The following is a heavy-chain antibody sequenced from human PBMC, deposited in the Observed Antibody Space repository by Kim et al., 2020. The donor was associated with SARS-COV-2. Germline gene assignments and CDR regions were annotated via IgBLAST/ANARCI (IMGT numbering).Heavy chain of an antibody. CDR1: GFTFRNYG. Sequence: GGSLRLSCAASGFTFRNYGMHWVRQAPGKGLEWVAIIRHDGSNIYYADSVKGRFTISRDNSKSTVYLQMNSLRAEDTAVYFCARDGVGATAFFGYHDFWGQGTLVTVSS. CDR2: IRHDGSNI. V-gene: IGHV3-33*08. CDR3: ARDGVGATAFFGYHDF. J-gene: IGHJ4*02. D-gene: IGHD1-26*01.